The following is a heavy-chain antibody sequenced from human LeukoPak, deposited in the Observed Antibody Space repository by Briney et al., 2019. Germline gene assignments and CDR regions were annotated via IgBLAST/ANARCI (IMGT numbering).Heavy chain of an antibody. CDR2: ISYDGSNK. Sequence: PGGSLRLSCAASGFTFSSYAMHWVRQAPGKGLEWVAVISYDGSNKYYADSVKGRFTISRDNSKNTLYLQMNSLRAEDTAVYYCARAYSSSLLRYYYGMDVWGQGTTVTVSS. J-gene: IGHJ6*02. D-gene: IGHD6-13*01. CDR3: ARAYSSSLLRYYYGMDV. CDR1: GFTFSSYA. V-gene: IGHV3-30-3*01.